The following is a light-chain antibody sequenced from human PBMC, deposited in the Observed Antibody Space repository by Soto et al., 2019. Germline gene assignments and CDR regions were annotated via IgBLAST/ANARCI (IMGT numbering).Light chain of an antibody. CDR2: DVS. Sequence: QSALTQPASVSGSPGQSITISCTGTSSDVGGYDYVSWYQKHPGKAPKLMIYDVSYRPSGVSNRFSGSKSGNTASLTISGLQAEDEADFYCSSYTTSSTPVVLGGGTKLTVL. CDR1: SSDVGGYDY. CDR3: SSYTTSSTPVV. V-gene: IGLV2-14*01. J-gene: IGLJ2*01.